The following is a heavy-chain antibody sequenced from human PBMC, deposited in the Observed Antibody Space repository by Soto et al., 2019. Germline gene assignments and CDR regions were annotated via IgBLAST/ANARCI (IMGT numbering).Heavy chain of an antibody. CDR1: GYNFELYS. V-gene: IGHV1-2*01. CDR3: SKGQGGSPLSTRFDN. J-gene: IGHJ5*02. CDR2: VLPLYNKA. Sequence: VQLTQSEAQLKQPGSSMKVSCQTSGYNFELYSLNWVRQVPGLRPEWLGGVLPLYNKAIYPTQFQGRVTSNTDTSTKTSTFKTTRLRSLGSANHFLSKGQGGSPLSTRFDNWGQGTPVTVSP. D-gene: IGHD1-26*01.